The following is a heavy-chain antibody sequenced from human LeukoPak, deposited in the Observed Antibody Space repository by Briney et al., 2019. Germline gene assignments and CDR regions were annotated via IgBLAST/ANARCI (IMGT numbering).Heavy chain of an antibody. CDR1: GGSISSYY. CDR2: IYYSGST. CDR3: ARADYDILTGYYFIDY. D-gene: IGHD3-9*01. Sequence: SETLSLTCTVFGGSISSYYWSWIRQPPGKGLEWIGYIYYSGSTNYNPSLKSRVTISVDTSKNQFSLKLSSVTAADTAVYYCARADYDILTGYYFIDYWGQGTLVTVSS. V-gene: IGHV4-59*01. J-gene: IGHJ4*02.